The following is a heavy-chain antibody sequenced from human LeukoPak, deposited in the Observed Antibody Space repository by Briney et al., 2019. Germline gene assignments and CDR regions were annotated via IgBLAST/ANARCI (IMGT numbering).Heavy chain of an antibody. CDR2: IRYDGSRK. D-gene: IGHD4/OR15-4a*01. J-gene: IGHJ3*02. V-gene: IGHV3-30*02. CDR3: AKVSLNMVNDAFDI. CDR1: FG. Sequence: FGMHWVRPGPAQGPGGGEFIRYDGSRKYYAASVKGRFTISRDNSKNTLYLQMNSLRAEDTAMYYCAKVSLNMVNDAFDIWGQGTMVSVSS.